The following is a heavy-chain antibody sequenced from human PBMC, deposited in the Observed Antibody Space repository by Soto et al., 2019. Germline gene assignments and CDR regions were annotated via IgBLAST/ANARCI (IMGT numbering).Heavy chain of an antibody. CDR3: ARTLPNRQLFDS. CDR1: GGSISSYY. D-gene: IGHD1-1*01. CDR2: IYYSGSN. V-gene: IGHV4-59*01. Sequence: SETLSLTCTVSGGSISSYYWSWIRQPPGKGLEWIGYIYYSGSNNYNPSLKSRVTISVDTSKNQFSLKLSSVTAADTAVYYCARTLPNRQLFDSWSQGTLVTVSS. J-gene: IGHJ4*02.